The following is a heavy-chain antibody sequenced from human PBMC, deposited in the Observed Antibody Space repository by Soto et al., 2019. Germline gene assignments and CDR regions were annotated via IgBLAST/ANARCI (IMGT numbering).Heavy chain of an antibody. CDR1: GFTFSSYA. V-gene: IGHV3-23*01. D-gene: IGHD3-22*01. Sequence: VSLRLSCAASGFTFSSYAMSWVRQAPGKGLEWVSAISGSGGSTYYADSVKGRFTISRDNSKNTLYLQMNSLRAEDTAVYYCAKDYYDSSGQFDYWGQGTLVTVSS. CDR3: AKDYYDSSGQFDY. CDR2: ISGSGGST. J-gene: IGHJ4*02.